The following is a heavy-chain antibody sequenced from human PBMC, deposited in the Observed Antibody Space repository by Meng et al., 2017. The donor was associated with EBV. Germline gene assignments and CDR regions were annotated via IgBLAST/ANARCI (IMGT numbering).Heavy chain of an antibody. J-gene: IGHJ4*02. D-gene: IGHD6-13*01. CDR2: INIDGSST. Sequence: GFGRPVRSLCLSCAALGFPFSCYWMHWVAQAPGKGLCWVSRINIDGSSTSYADSVKGRFTISRDNAKNTLYLQMNSLRAEDTAVYYCARGGGYSSSWYPDWGQGTLVTVSS. CDR3: ARGGGYSSSWYPD. CDR1: GFPFSCYW. V-gene: IGHV3-74*01.